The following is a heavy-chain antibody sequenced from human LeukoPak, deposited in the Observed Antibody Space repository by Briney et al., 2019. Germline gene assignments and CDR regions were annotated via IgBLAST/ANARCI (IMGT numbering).Heavy chain of an antibody. CDR2: TFAGYSFS. CDR3: ARHFHPAETTGGYFDL. J-gene: IGHJ2*01. Sequence: GESRKISCQSSGYNFTPYWIAWVRQMPGKGLEWMGITFAGYSFSIYSPSFEGQVTMSVDKSISTAYLQWRSLKASDTAMYYCARHFHPAETTGGYFDLWGRGTLVTVSA. D-gene: IGHD4-17*01. V-gene: IGHV5-51*01. CDR1: GYNFTPYW.